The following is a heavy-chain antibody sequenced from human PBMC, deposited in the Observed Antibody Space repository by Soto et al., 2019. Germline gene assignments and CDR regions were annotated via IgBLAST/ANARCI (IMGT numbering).Heavy chain of an antibody. CDR2: ISYDGSNK. J-gene: IGHJ4*02. V-gene: IGHV3-30*18. D-gene: IGHD3-10*01. CDR3: AKPLAGTFSFDY. Sequence: PGGSLRLSCAASGFTFSSYGMHWVRQAPGKGLEWVAVISYDGSNKYYADSVKGRFTISRDNSKNTLYLQMNSPRAEDTAVYYCAKPLAGTFSFDYWGQATLVTVSS. CDR1: GFTFSSYG.